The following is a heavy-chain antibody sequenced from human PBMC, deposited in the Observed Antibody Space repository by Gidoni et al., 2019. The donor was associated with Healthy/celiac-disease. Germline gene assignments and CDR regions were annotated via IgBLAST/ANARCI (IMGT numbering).Heavy chain of an antibody. V-gene: IGHV4-59*01. CDR2: IYYTGNT. Sequence: QVQLRESGPGLVKPSETLSLTCTVSGGSISSYYWSWIRQPPGKGLEWIGYIYYTGNTNYNPSLKSRVTISVDTSKNQFSLKLTSVTAADTAVYYCARGTTVVTPFEYFHHWGQGTLVTVSS. CDR3: ARGTTVVTPFEYFHH. D-gene: IGHD4-17*01. J-gene: IGHJ1*01. CDR1: GGSISSYY.